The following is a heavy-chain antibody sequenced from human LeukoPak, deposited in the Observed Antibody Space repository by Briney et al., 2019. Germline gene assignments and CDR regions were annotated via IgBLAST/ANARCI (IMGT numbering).Heavy chain of an antibody. V-gene: IGHV4-61*09. J-gene: IGHJ3*01. CDR1: AVSISSGNFY. Sequence: SSETLSLTCTVSAVSISSGNFYWSWIRQSAGKGLEWIGHVYSTGNTKYNPSLKSRVTISADTSKNQISLRLRSVTAADTAMFYCARDGDAVSAAIAGAFDLWGRGTMVTVSS. CDR2: VYSTGNT. D-gene: IGHD2-2*01. CDR3: ARDGDAVSAAIAGAFDL.